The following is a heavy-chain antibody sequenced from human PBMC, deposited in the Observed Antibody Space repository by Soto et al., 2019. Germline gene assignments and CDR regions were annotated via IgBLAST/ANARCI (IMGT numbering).Heavy chain of an antibody. CDR3: ARERTYQMFGDDALDF. J-gene: IGHJ3*01. CDR1: GGSLNNYN. D-gene: IGHD2-2*01. CDR2: IYSSGKT. Sequence: SETLSLTCTVSGGSLNNYNWNWIRQSAGTGLEWVGRIYSSGKTYYNPSLKSRVTLSLDMLNNQISLKVTSVTAADTAMYYCARERTYQMFGDDALDFWGLGTMVTVSS. V-gene: IGHV4-4*07.